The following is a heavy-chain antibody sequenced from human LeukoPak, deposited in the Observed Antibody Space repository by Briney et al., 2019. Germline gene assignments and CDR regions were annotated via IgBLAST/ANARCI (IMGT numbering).Heavy chain of an antibody. CDR3: ATAPNYYGSGSYIGWFDP. Sequence: RASVKVSCKVSGCTLTELSMHWVRQAPGKGLEWMGGFDPEDGETIYAQKFQGRVTMTEDTSTDTAYMELSSLRSEDTAVYYCATAPNYYGSGSYIGWFDPWGQGTLVTVSS. CDR1: GCTLTELS. V-gene: IGHV1-24*01. CDR2: FDPEDGET. J-gene: IGHJ5*02. D-gene: IGHD3-10*01.